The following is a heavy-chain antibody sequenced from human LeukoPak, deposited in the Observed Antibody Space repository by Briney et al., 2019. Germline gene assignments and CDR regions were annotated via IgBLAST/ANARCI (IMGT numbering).Heavy chain of an antibody. V-gene: IGHV3-23*01. J-gene: IGHJ6*02. Sequence: PGGSLRLSCAASGFTFSSYAMSWVRQAPGKGLEWVSAISGSGGSTYYADSVKGRFTISRDNSKNTLYLQMNSLRAEDTAVYYCAKDLEVVVAATSDGMDVWGQGTTVTVSS. D-gene: IGHD2-15*01. CDR3: AKDLEVVVAATSDGMDV. CDR2: ISGSGGST. CDR1: GFTFSSYA.